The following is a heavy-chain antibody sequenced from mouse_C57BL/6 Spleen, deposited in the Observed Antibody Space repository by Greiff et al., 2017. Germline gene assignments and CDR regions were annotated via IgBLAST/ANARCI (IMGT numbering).Heavy chain of an antibody. CDR3: ARAQATAWFAY. Sequence: VKLQESGAELVRPGTSVKVSCKASGYAFSSSWMNWVKQRPGKGLEWIGRIYPGDGDTNYNGKFKGKATLTADKPSSTAYMQLSSLTSEDSAVYFCARAQATAWFAYWGQGTLVTVSA. CDR2: IYPGDGDT. V-gene: IGHV1-82*01. J-gene: IGHJ3*01. D-gene: IGHD3-2*02. CDR1: GYAFSSSW.